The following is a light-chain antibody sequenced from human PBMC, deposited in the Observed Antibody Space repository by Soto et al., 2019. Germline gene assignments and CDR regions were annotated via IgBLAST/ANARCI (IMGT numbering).Light chain of an antibody. CDR3: MQSLQIPHT. CDR1: QSLLHDNGNNY. Sequence: DFVLTQSPLSLPVTPGEPASISCRSSQSLLHDNGNNYLDWYLQKPGQSPQLLIYLGSTRASGVPDRFSGSGSGTAFTLKISRVEAEEVGIYYCMQSLQIPHTFGQGTRVEIK. J-gene: IGKJ1*01. CDR2: LGS. V-gene: IGKV2-28*01.